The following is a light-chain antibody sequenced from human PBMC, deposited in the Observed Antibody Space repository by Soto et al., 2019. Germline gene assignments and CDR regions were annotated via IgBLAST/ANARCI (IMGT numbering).Light chain of an antibody. J-gene: IGKJ1*01. Sequence: DIVITQSPATLPVSPGERATLSCRASQSVRSNLAWYQQKPGQAPRLLIYGASTRATGIPARFSGSGSGTEFTLTISSLQSEDFAVYYCQQYSNWPPGTFGQGTKVDIK. V-gene: IGKV3-15*01. CDR2: GAS. CDR1: QSVRSN. CDR3: QQYSNWPPGT.